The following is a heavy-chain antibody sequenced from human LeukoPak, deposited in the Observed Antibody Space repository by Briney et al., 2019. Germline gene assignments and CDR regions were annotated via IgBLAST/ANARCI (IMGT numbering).Heavy chain of an antibody. Sequence: PGGSLRLSCATSGFTFSNYEMSWVRQAPGKGLEWVASINQDGSEKYYVDSVKGRFTISRDNTKNSLYLQMNSLRAEDTAVYYCASSSTGFFDYWGQGTLVIVSS. J-gene: IGHJ4*02. D-gene: IGHD5/OR15-5a*01. CDR2: INQDGSEK. CDR1: GFTFSNYE. V-gene: IGHV3-7*05. CDR3: ASSSTGFFDY.